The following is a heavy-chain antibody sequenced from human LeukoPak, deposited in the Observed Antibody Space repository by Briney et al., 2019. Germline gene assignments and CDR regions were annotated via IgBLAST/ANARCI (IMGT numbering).Heavy chain of an antibody. CDR3: ASGGYSYGFDY. Sequence: SQTLSLTCAVSGGSISSGGYSWSWIRQPPGKGLEWTGYIYHSGSTYYNPSLKSRVTISVDRSKNQFSLKLSSVTAADTAMYYCASGGYSYGFDYWGQGTLVTVSS. CDR2: IYHSGST. CDR1: GGSISSGGYS. V-gene: IGHV4-30-2*01. D-gene: IGHD5-18*01. J-gene: IGHJ4*02.